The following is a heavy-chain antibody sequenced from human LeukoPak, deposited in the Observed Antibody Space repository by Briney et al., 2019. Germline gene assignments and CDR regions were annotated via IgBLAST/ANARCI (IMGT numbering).Heavy chain of an antibody. J-gene: IGHJ6*02. CDR2: IYYSGST. D-gene: IGHD6-6*01. CDR3: ARDPGGSSSSYYYYGMDV. CDR1: GGSISSGGYY. V-gene: IGHV4-31*03. Sequence: PSETLSLTCTVSGGSISSGGYYWSWIRQHPGTGLEWIGYIYYSGSTYYNPSLKSRVTISVDTSKNQFSLKLSSVTAADTAVYYCARDPGGSSSSYYYYGMDVWGQGTTVTVSS.